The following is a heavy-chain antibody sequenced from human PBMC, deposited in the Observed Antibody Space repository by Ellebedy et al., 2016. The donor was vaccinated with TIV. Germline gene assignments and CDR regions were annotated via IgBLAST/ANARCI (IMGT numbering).Heavy chain of an antibody. CDR3: TRGYFAAI. D-gene: IGHD2/OR15-2a*01. V-gene: IGHV3-7*03. CDR1: GFTFSSSW. CDR2: IKPDGSEK. J-gene: IGHJ3*02. Sequence: PGGSLRLSCAASGFTFSSSWMTWVRQAPGTGPEWVANIKPDGSEKYYVDSVKGRFTISRDNPKTSLFLQMNSLRAEDTAVYYCTRGYFAAIWGQGTMVTVSS.